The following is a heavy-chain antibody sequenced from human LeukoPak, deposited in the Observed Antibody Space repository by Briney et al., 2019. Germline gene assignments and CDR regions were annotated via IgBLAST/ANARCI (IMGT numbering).Heavy chain of an antibody. Sequence: SVKVSCKASGGTFSSYAFSWVRQPPGQGLEWMGRIIPILEIANYAQKFQGRVTITADKSTTTAYMELSRLRSEDTAVYYCARAAGGSQLLPEKYGMDVWGQGTTVTVSS. CDR2: IIPILEIA. D-gene: IGHD4-23*01. CDR3: ARAAGGSQLLPEKYGMDV. CDR1: GGTFSSYA. V-gene: IGHV1-69*04. J-gene: IGHJ6*02.